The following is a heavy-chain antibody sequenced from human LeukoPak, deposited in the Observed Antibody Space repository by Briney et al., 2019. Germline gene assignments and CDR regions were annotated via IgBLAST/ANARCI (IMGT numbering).Heavy chain of an antibody. V-gene: IGHV4-59*01. CDR2: IYYSGST. J-gene: IGHJ4*02. Sequence: SETLSLTCTVSGGSISSYYWSWIRQPPGKGLEWIGYIYYSGSTNYNPSLKSRVTISVDTSKNQFSLKLSSVTAADTAVYYCARTYFFDYWGQGTLVTVSS. CDR1: GGSISSYY. CDR3: ARTYFFDY.